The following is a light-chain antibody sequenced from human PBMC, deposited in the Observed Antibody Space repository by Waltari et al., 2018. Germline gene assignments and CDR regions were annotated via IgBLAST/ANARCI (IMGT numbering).Light chain of an antibody. J-gene: IGKJ1*01. V-gene: IGKV4-1*01. CDR2: WTS. Sequence: DIVMTQSPGSLAVSLGGGASVNCRSSQKLSTGSTNRPSLAWYQQKEGQPPKLLIFWTSIRQSGVPDRFSGSGSGTDFTLTINNLQADDAAVYFCQQYDSFPRTFGQGTRVAI. CDR3: QQYDSFPRT. CDR1: QKLSTGSTNRPS.